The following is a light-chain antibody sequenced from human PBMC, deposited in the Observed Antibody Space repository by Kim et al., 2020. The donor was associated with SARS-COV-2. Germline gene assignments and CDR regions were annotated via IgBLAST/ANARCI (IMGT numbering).Light chain of an antibody. J-gene: IGKJ5*01. V-gene: IGKV1-39*01. CDR3: PQSHSVPIT. CDR2: AAS. Sequence: DIQMTQSPSSLSASVGDSVTITCRASQIISNFLNWYQQTPGKAPKLLIYAASNVQSGVPSRFSGSGSGTDFTLTISSLQPEDFATYYCPQSHSVPITFGQGTRLEIK. CDR1: QIISNF.